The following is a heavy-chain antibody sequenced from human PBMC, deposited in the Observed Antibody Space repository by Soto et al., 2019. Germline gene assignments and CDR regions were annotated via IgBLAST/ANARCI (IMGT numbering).Heavy chain of an antibody. V-gene: IGHV3-9*01. Sequence: SWGSLRLSCAVSGFTFDDNAMHWVRQAPEKGLEWVSGINLKSDIGYADSVKGRFTISRYNAENSLYLQMNSLRAEDTALYYCAISQDRGGRTTSIYWGQGTQVNVSA. D-gene: IGHD3-16*01. CDR1: GFTFDDNA. J-gene: IGHJ4*02. CDR3: AISQDRGGRTTSIY. CDR2: INLKSDI.